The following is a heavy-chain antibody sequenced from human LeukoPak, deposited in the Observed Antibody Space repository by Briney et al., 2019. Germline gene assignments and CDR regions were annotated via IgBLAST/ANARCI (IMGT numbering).Heavy chain of an antibody. CDR2: INHSGST. CDR3: ARGTAAAKIDP. J-gene: IGHJ5*02. V-gene: IGHV4-34*01. Sequence: PSETLSLTCAVYGASFSGYYWSWIRQPPGKGLEWIGEINHSGSTNYNPSLKSRVTISVDTSKNQFSLKLSSVTAADTAVYYCARGTAAAKIDPWGQGTLVTVSS. D-gene: IGHD6-13*01. CDR1: GASFSGYY.